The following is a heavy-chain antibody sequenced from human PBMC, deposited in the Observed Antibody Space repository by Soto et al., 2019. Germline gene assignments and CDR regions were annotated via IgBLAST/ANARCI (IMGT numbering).Heavy chain of an antibody. J-gene: IGHJ4*02. D-gene: IGHD1-1*01. Sequence: DVRLLESGGSLVQPGGSLRLSCAASGFTFNAYSLSWVRQAPGKGLEWVSAISTTGGSTYYTDSVKGRFAISRDNSQNTLYLQMNSLRADDTAVYYGARPDGATYNFRYWGQGTLVTVSS. CDR2: ISTTGGST. V-gene: IGHV3-23*01. CDR1: GFTFNAYS. CDR3: ARPDGATYNFRY.